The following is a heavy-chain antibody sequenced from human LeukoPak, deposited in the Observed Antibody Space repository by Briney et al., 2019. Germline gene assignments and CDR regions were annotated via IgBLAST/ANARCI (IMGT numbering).Heavy chain of an antibody. J-gene: IGHJ6*03. V-gene: IGHV4-34*01. D-gene: IGHD3-3*01. CDR1: GGSFSGYY. CDR2: INHSGST. Sequence: SETLSLTCAVYGGSFSGYYWSWIRQPPGKGLEWIGEINHSGSTNYNPSLKSRVTISVDTSKNQFSLKLSSVTAADTAVYYCARGLMNYDFWSGYSYYMDVWGKGTTVTVSS. CDR3: ARGLMNYDFWSGYSYYMDV.